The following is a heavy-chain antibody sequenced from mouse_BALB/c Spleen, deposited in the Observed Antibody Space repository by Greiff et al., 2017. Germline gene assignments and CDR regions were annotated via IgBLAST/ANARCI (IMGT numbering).Heavy chain of an antibody. J-gene: IGHJ4*01. D-gene: IGHD3-1*01. CDR2: ISYDGSN. CDR1: GYSITSGYY. V-gene: IGHV3-6*02. Sequence: EVHLVESGPGLVKPSQSLSLTCSVTGYSITSGYYWNWIRQFPGNKLEWMGYISYDGSNNYNPSLKNRISITRDTSKNQFFLKLNSVTTEDTATYYCARRGLINYDAMDYWGQGTSVTVSS. CDR3: ARRGLINYDAMDY.